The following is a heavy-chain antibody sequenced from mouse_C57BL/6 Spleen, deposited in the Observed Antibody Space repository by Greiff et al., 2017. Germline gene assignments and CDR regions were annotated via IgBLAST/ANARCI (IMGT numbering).Heavy chain of an antibody. CDR2: IYPSDSET. Sequence: QVQLQQPGAELVRPGSSVKLSCKASGYTFTSYWMDWVKQRPGQGLEWIVNIYPSDSETHYNQKFKDKATLTVDKSSSTAYMQLSSLTSEDSAVYYCARDSNYYFDYWGQGTTLTVSS. CDR1: GYTFTSYW. CDR3: ARDSNYYFDY. V-gene: IGHV1-61*01. J-gene: IGHJ2*01. D-gene: IGHD2-5*01.